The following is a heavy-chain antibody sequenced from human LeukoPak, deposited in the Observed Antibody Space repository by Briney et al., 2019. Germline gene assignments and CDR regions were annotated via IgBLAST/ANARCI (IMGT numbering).Heavy chain of an antibody. Sequence: GESLKISCKGSGYSFTSYWIGWVRQMPGKGLEWMAIIYPGDSDTRYSPSFQGQVTISADKSISTAYLQWSSLKASDTAMYYCARHDCGGDCHYYYYYGMDVWGQGTTVTVSS. D-gene: IGHD2-21*02. CDR1: GYSFTSYW. CDR3: ARHDCGGDCHYYYYYGMDV. CDR2: IYPGDSDT. V-gene: IGHV5-51*01. J-gene: IGHJ6*02.